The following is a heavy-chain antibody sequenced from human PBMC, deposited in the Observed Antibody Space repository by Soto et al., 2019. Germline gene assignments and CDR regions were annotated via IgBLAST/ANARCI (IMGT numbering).Heavy chain of an antibody. D-gene: IGHD3-22*01. V-gene: IGHV1-46*01. CDR2: IKPSGGST. CDR1: GYTFINYY. J-gene: IGHJ3*02. CDR3: ARSPYSSGRYFAFDI. Sequence: ASVKVSCKASGYTFINYYMHWVRQAPGQGPEWMGIIKPSGGSTSYAQKFQGRVTMTRDTSTSTVYMELSSLRSEDTAVYYCARSPYSSGRYFAFDIWGQGTMVTVSS.